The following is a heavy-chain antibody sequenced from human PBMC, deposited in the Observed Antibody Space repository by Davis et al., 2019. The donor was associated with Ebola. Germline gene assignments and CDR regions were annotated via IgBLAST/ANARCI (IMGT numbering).Heavy chain of an antibody. V-gene: IGHV1-69*13. D-gene: IGHD3-22*01. J-gene: IGHJ4*02. CDR2: IIPIFGTA. CDR1: GGTFSRYA. CDR3: AKDRYYDNNPLYYESEC. Sequence: SVKVSCKASGGTFSRYAVSWVRQAPGQGLEWMGGIIPIFGTANYAQRFQGRVTITADESRTTAYMELSSLRSEDTAVYYCAKDRYYDNNPLYYESECWGQGTLVTVSS.